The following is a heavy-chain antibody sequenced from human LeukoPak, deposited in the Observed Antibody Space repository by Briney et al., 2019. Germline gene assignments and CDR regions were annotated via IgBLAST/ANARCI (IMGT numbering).Heavy chain of an antibody. CDR2: IIPIFGTA. D-gene: IGHD5-24*01. Sequence: ASVKVSCKASGGTFSSYAISWVRQAPGQGLEWMGGIIPIFGTANYAQKFQGRVTITTDESTSTAYMELSSLRSEDTAVYYCARGDCYNAMNYYFDYWGQGTLVTVSS. J-gene: IGHJ4*02. CDR3: ARGDCYNAMNYYFDY. CDR1: GGTFSSYA. V-gene: IGHV1-69*05.